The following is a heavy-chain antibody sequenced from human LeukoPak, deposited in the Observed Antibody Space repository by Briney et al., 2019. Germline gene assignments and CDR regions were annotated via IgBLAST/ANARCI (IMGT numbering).Heavy chain of an antibody. CDR1: GFTVSSNY. V-gene: IGHV3-66*01. CDR2: IYSGGST. CDR3: ASIVVVTTVFMDV. J-gene: IGHJ6*02. Sequence: GGSLRLSCAASGFTVSSNYMSWVRQAPGKGLEWVSVIYSGGSTYYADSVKGRFTISRDNSKNTLYLQMNSLRAEDTAVYYCASIVVVTTVFMDVWGQGTTVTVPS. D-gene: IGHD2-21*02.